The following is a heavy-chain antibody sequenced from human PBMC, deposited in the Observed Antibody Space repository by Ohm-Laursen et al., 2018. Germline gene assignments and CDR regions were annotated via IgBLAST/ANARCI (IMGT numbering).Heavy chain of an antibody. CDR2: IIPIFGTA. Sequence: SVKVSCKASGGTFSSYAISWVRQAPGQGLEWMGGIIPIFGTANYAQKFQGRVTITADESTSTAYMELSSLRSEDTAVYYCASLPIAVAGTANWFDPWGQGTLVTVSS. V-gene: IGHV1-69*13. D-gene: IGHD6-19*01. J-gene: IGHJ5*02. CDR1: GGTFSSYA. CDR3: ASLPIAVAGTANWFDP.